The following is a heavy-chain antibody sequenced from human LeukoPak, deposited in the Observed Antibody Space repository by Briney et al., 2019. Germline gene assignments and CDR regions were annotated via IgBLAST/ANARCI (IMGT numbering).Heavy chain of an antibody. J-gene: IGHJ3*02. CDR3: ARLYLPYTSAWYGSAFDI. Sequence: GESLKISCKSSGYSFTSYWIAWVRQMPGKGLEWMGILYPGDSDTRYSPSFQGQVTISADRSITTAYLQWSSLKASDTAMYYCARLYLPYTSAWYGSAFDIWGQGTMVTVSS. CDR2: LYPGDSDT. V-gene: IGHV5-51*01. D-gene: IGHD6-13*01. CDR1: GYSFTSYW.